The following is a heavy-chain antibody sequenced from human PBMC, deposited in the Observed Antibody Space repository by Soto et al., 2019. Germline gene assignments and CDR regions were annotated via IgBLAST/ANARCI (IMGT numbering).Heavy chain of an antibody. V-gene: IGHV3-30-3*01. CDR3: ARGRLRSHFWSGYNLY. Sequence: GGSLRLSCAASGFTFSSYAMHWVRQAPGKGLEWVAVISYDGSNKYYADSVKGRFTISRDNSKNTLYLQMNSLRAEDTAVYYCARGRLRSHFWSGYNLYWGQGTLVTVSS. J-gene: IGHJ4*02. CDR2: ISYDGSNK. CDR1: GFTFSSYA. D-gene: IGHD3-3*01.